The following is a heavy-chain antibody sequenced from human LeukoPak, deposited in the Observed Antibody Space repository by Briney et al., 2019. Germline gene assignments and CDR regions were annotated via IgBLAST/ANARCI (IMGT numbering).Heavy chain of an antibody. CDR1: GGSFSGYY. V-gene: IGHV4-34*01. CDR3: ATGDLRLAFDL. D-gene: IGHD4-17*01. J-gene: IGHJ2*01. Sequence: SETLSLTCAVYGGSFSGYYWSWLRQPPGKGLEWTGEINHSGSTNYHPSLKSRVTISVDTSKNQFSLKLSSVTAADTAVYYWATGDLRLAFDLWGRGTLVTVSS. CDR2: INHSGST.